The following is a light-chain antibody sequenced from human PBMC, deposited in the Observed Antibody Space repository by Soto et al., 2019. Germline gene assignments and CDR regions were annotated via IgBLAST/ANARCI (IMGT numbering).Light chain of an antibody. CDR2: DVS. CDR3: SSYTGSSTLVV. Sequence: QSALTQPASVSGSPGQSITISCTGTSSDVVGYNHVSWYQQHPGKVPKLMLYDVSNRPSGVSNRFSGSKSGNTASLSISGLQAEDEADYYCSSYTGSSTLVVFGGGTKLTVL. CDR1: SSDVVGYNH. J-gene: IGLJ2*01. V-gene: IGLV2-14*03.